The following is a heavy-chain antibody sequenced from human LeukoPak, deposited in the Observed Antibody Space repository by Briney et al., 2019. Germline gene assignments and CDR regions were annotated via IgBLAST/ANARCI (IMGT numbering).Heavy chain of an antibody. CDR2: ISNSGST. J-gene: IGHJ3*02. D-gene: IGHD6-19*01. Sequence: SETLSLTCSVSGGPISSYYWSWIRQPPGEGLEWIGYISNSGSTKYNPSLKSRVTISEDTSKNQLSLRLSSVTAADTAVYHCARLQPNSGEWAFDIWGQGTMVSVSS. CDR1: GGPISSYY. CDR3: ARLQPNSGEWAFDI. V-gene: IGHV4-59*01.